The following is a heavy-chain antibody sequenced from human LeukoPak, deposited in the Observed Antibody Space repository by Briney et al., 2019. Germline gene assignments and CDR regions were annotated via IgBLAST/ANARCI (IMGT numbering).Heavy chain of an antibody. J-gene: IGHJ4*02. CDR1: GGSIGSGTYY. Sequence: PSETLSLTCTVSGGSIGSGTYYWGWIRQSPGKGLEWIGSIYYSGSTNYNPSLKSRVTISVDTSKNQFSLKLSSVTAADTAVYYCARANWYNWNLDYWGQGTLVTVSS. CDR3: ARANWYNWNLDY. D-gene: IGHD1-20*01. V-gene: IGHV4-39*07. CDR2: IYYSGST.